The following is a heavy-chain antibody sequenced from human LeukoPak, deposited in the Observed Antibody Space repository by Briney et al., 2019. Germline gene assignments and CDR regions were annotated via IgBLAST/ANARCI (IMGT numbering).Heavy chain of an antibody. D-gene: IGHD3-22*01. CDR3: ARDYYDSSGYYQFDY. CDR1: GGSISSGSYY. CDR2: IYTSGST. Sequence: SQTLFLTCTVSGGSISSGSYYWSRIRQPAGKGLEWIGRIYTSGSTNYNPSLKSRVTISVDTSKNQFSLKLSSVTAADTAVYYCARDYYDSSGYYQFDYWGQGTLVTVSS. J-gene: IGHJ4*02. V-gene: IGHV4-61*02.